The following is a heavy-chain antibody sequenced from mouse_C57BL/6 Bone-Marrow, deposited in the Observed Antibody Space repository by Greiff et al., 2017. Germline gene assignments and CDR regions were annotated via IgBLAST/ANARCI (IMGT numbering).Heavy chain of an antibody. CDR2: IYPGDGDT. V-gene: IGHV1-80*01. J-gene: IGHJ2*01. D-gene: IGHD2-5*01. CDR3: ARGGYSNYFFFDY. CDR1: GYAFSSYW. Sequence: VKLVESGAELVKPGASVKISCKASGYAFSSYWMNWVKQRPGKGLEWIGQIYPGDGDTNYNGKFKGKATLTADKSSSTTYMQLSSLTSEDSAVYFCARGGYSNYFFFDYWGQGTTLTVSS.